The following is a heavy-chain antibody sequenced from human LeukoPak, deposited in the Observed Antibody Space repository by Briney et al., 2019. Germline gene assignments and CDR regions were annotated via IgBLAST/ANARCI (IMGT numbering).Heavy chain of an antibody. CDR1: GGSFSGYY. Sequence: SETLSLTCAVYGGSFSGYYWSWIRQPPGKGLEWIGEINHSGSTNYNPSLKSRVTISVDTSKNQFSLKLSSVTAADTAVYYCARSYLGGWYHFDYWGQGTLVTVSS. CDR3: ARSYLGGWYHFDY. J-gene: IGHJ4*02. V-gene: IGHV4-34*01. D-gene: IGHD6-19*01. CDR2: INHSGST.